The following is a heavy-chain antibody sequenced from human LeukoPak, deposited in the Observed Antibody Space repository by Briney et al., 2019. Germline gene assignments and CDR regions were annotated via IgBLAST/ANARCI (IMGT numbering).Heavy chain of an antibody. CDR2: IYYSGST. CDR3: ARHQRWLQFDDY. CDR1: GGSISSYY. Sequence: SETLSLTCTVSGGSISSYYWSWIRQPPGKGLGWVGSIYYSGSTYYNPSLKSRVTISVDTSKNQFSLKLSSVTAADTAVYYCARHQRWLQFDDYWGQGTLVTVSS. V-gene: IGHV4-59*05. D-gene: IGHD5-24*01. J-gene: IGHJ4*02.